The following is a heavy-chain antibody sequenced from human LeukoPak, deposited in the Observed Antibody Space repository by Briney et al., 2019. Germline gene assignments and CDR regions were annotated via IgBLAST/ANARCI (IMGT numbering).Heavy chain of an antibody. V-gene: IGHV1-18*01. D-gene: IGHD3-22*01. Sequence: ASVKVSCKASGYTFTNYGISWVRQAPGQGLEWMGWISAYNGNTNYAQKLQGRVTMTTDTSTSTAYMELRSLRSDDTAVYYCAREYYYDSSGSSYYYYYMDVWGKGTTVTVSS. CDR1: GYTFTNYG. CDR2: ISAYNGNT. J-gene: IGHJ6*03. CDR3: AREYYYDSSGSSYYYYYMDV.